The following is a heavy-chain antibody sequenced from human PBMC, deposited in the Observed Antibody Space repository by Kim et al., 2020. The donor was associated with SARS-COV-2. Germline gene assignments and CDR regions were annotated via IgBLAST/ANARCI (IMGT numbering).Heavy chain of an antibody. CDR3: TRHKTREEWLDP. Sequence: SETLSLTCTVSGGSISSDTDCWSWVRQPPGTGLEWIGCMFSGGATYYNPSLRSRVTMSVDTIKNQFPASLTPLTAAATAGDYCTRHKTREEWLDPWGQG. V-gene: IGHV4-39*01. CDR1: GGSISSDTDC. D-gene: IGHD1-26*01. J-gene: IGHJ5*02. CDR2: MFSGGAT.